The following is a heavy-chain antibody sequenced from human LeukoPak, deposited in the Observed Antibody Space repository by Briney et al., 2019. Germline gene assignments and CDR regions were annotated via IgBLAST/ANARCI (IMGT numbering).Heavy chain of an antibody. J-gene: IGHJ3*02. V-gene: IGHV3-7*01. Sequence: GSLRLSCAASGFTLSRYWMTWVRQAPGKGLEWVAHMKQDGSEKYYVDSVKGRFTISRDNDKTSLYLQMSSLRAEDTAVYYCARDLTGEGVGAFDIWGQGTMVTVSS. CDR3: ARDLTGEGVGAFDI. CDR1: GFTLSRYW. D-gene: IGHD7-27*01. CDR2: MKQDGSEK.